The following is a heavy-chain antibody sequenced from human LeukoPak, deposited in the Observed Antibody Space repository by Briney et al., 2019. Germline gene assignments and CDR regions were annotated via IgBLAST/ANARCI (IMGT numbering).Heavy chain of an antibody. D-gene: IGHD3-10*01. CDR2: ISSSSSTI. Sequence: GGSLRLSCAASGFTFSSYEMNWVRQAPGKGLEWVSYISSSSSTIYYADSVKGRFTISRDNAKNSLYLQMNSLRAEDTAVYYCARDRGYYGSGSYFPDYWGQGTLVTVSS. CDR3: ARDRGYYGSGSYFPDY. J-gene: IGHJ4*02. V-gene: IGHV3-48*03. CDR1: GFTFSSYE.